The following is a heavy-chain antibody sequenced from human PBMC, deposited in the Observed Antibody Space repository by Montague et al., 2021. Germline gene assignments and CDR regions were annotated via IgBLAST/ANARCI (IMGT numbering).Heavy chain of an antibody. CDR1: GFTFEDYA. V-gene: IGHV3-9*01. D-gene: IGHD1-1*01. Sequence: SLRLSCAASGFTFEDYAMHCVRQAPGKGLEWVSGISWNSGSIGYADSVKGRFTISRDNAKNSLYLQMNSLRAEDKALYYCARVRERRYYYYGMDVWGQGTTVTVSS. CDR2: ISWNSGSI. CDR3: ARVRERRYYYYGMDV. J-gene: IGHJ6*02.